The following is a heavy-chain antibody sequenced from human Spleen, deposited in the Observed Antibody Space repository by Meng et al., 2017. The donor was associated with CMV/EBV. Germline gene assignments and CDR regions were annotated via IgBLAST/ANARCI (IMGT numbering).Heavy chain of an antibody. CDR1: YD. V-gene: IGHV1-46*01. CDR3: ARDYVRHYYDSSGYSAQSWFDP. D-gene: IGHD3-22*01. Sequence: YDMRWVRKAPGQGLEWMGIINPSGGSTSYAQKFQGRVTMTRDTSTSTVYMELSSLRSEDTAVYYCARDYVRHYYDSSGYSAQSWFDPWGQGTLVTVSS. CDR2: INPSGGST. J-gene: IGHJ5*02.